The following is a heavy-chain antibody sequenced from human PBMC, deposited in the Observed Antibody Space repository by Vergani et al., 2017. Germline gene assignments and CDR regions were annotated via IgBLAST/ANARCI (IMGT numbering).Heavy chain of an antibody. CDR3: ARDGAEYNWNDAFDI. Sequence: EVQLVESGGGLVQPGRSLRLSCAASGFTFDDYAMHWVRQAPGKGLEWVSGISWNSGSIGYADSVKGRFTISRDNAKNSLYLQMNSLRAEDTAVYYCARDGAEYNWNDAFDIWGQGTMVTVSS. D-gene: IGHD1-1*01. CDR1: GFTFDDYA. V-gene: IGHV3-9*01. J-gene: IGHJ3*02. CDR2: ISWNSGSI.